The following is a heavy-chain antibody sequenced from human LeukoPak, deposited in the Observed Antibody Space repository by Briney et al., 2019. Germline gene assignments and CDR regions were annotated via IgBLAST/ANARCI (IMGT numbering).Heavy chain of an antibody. Sequence: GGSLRFSWAASGFTFSSYAMSWVRQAPGKGLEWVSAISGSGGSTYYADSVKGRFTISRDNSKNTLYLQMNSLRAEDTAVYYCAKLPRGRGVYWGQGTLVTVSS. CDR2: ISGSGGST. V-gene: IGHV3-23*01. CDR3: AKLPRGRGVY. CDR1: GFTFSSYA. J-gene: IGHJ4*02. D-gene: IGHD6-25*01.